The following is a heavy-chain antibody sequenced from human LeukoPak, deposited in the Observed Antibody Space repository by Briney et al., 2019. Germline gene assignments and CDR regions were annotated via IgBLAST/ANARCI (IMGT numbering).Heavy chain of an antibody. J-gene: IGHJ3*02. V-gene: IGHV4-59*08. CDR3: ARPRIAASFDAFDI. D-gene: IGHD6-13*01. Sequence: PSETLSLTCTVSGGSISSYYWSWIRQPPGKGLEWIAYVYYTGTTSYNPSLKSRVTISVDTSENQFSLKLSSVTAADTAVYYCARPRIAASFDAFDIWGQGTMVTVSS. CDR1: GGSISSYY. CDR2: VYYTGTT.